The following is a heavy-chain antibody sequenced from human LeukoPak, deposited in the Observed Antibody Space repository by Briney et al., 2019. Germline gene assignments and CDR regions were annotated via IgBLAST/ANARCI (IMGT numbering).Heavy chain of an antibody. CDR2: ISAYNGNT. D-gene: IGHD3-22*01. CDR1: GYTFTSYG. J-gene: IGHJ4*02. Sequence: GASVKVSCKASGYTFTSYGISWVRQAPGQGLEWMGWISAYNGNTNYAQKLQGRVTMTTDTSTSTAYMELRSLRCDDTAVYYCARGATYYYDSSGYYFDYWGQGTLVTVSS. CDR3: ARGATYYYDSSGYYFDY. V-gene: IGHV1-18*01.